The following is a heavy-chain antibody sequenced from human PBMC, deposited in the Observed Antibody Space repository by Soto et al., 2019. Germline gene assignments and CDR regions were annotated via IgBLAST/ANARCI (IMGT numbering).Heavy chain of an antibody. CDR1: GFTFSSYS. V-gene: IGHV3-48*04. CDR3: ARGEQQPSSWYLGGYYYGMDV. J-gene: IGHJ6*02. CDR2: ISSSSSTI. Sequence: GALRLSCAASGFTFSSYSMNWVRQAPGKGLEWVSYISSSSSTIYYADSVKGRFTISRDSAKNTLYLQMNSLRAEDTGVYYGARGEQQPSSWYLGGYYYGMDVWGQGTTVTVSS. D-gene: IGHD6-13*01.